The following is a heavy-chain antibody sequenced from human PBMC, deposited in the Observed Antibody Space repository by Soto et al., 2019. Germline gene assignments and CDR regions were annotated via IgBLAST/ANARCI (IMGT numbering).Heavy chain of an antibody. V-gene: IGHV1-18*04. CDR2: ISAYNGNT. CDR3: ARDRRYSGSYYGTFDY. J-gene: IGHJ4*02. Sequence: GASVKVSCTASGYTFTSYGISWVRQAPGQGLEWMGWISAYNGNTNYAQKLQGRVTMTTDTSTSTAYMELRSLRSDDTAVYYCARDRRYSGSYYGTFDYWGQGTLVTVSS. CDR1: GYTFTSYG. D-gene: IGHD1-26*01.